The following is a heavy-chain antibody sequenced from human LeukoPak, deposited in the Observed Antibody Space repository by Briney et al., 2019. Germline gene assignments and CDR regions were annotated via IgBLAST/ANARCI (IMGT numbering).Heavy chain of an antibody. CDR1: GFTFSTYA. D-gene: IGHD2/OR15-2a*01. J-gene: IGHJ4*02. Sequence: GRSLILSCAASGFTFSTYAMHWVRQAPGKGLEWVAVISYDGSNKYYADSVKGRFTISRDNSKNSLLLQMNSLRDEDTAVYYCARGPSNRHFDYWGQGTLVTVSS. V-gene: IGHV3-30-3*01. CDR2: ISYDGSNK. CDR3: ARGPSNRHFDY.